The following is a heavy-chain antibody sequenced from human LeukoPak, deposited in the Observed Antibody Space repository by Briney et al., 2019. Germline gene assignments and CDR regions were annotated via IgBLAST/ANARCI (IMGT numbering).Heavy chain of an antibody. CDR1: GFTFSDHY. Sequence: PGGSLRLSCAASGFTFSDHYMDWVRQAPGKGLEWVGRTRNKANSYTTEYAASVKGRFTISRDDSKNSLYLQMNSLKTEDTAVYYCARGHYDFWSGYYLPSPGSPYMDVWGKGTTVTVSS. J-gene: IGHJ6*03. CDR3: ARGHYDFWSGYYLPSPGSPYMDV. V-gene: IGHV3-72*01. D-gene: IGHD3-3*01. CDR2: TRNKANSYTT.